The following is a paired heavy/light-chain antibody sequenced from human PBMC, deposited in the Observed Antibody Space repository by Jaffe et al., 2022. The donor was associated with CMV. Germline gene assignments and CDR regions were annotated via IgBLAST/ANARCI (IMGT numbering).Light chain of an antibody. J-gene: IGLJ3*02. CDR3: NSRDSG. CDR1: SLRSYY. Sequence: SSELTQDPAVSVALGQTVRITCQGDSLRSYYASWYQQKPGQAPVLVIYGKNNRPSGIPDRFSGSSSGNTASLTITGAQAEDEADYYCNSRDSGFGGGTKLTVL. V-gene: IGLV3-19*01. CDR2: GKN.
Heavy chain of an antibody. V-gene: IGHV4-61*01. CDR2: IYYSGST. J-gene: IGHJ6*02. Sequence: QVQLQESGPGLVKPSETLSLTCTVSGGSVSSGSYYWSWIRQPPGKGLEWIGYIYYSGSTNYNPSLKSRVTISVDTSKNQFSLKLSSVTAADTAVYYCARDARLVVTAYDFFGYYYGMDVWGQGTTVTVSS. D-gene: IGHD2-21*02. CDR1: GGSVSSGSYY. CDR3: ARDARLVVTAYDFFGYYYGMDV.